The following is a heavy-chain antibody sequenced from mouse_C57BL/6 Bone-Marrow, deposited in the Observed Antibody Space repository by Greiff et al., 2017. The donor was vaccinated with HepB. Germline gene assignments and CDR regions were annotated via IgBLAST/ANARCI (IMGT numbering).Heavy chain of an antibody. CDR2: IYPRSGNT. CDR3: ARESNYCGSSPYAMDY. V-gene: IGHV1-81*01. CDR1: GYTFTSYG. D-gene: IGHD1-1*01. J-gene: IGHJ4*01. Sequence: QVQLQQSGAELARPGASVKLSCKASGYTFTSYGISWVKQSTGQGLEWIGEIYPRSGNTYYNEKFKGKATLTADKSSSTAYMELRSLTSEDSAVYFCARESNYCGSSPYAMDYWGQGTSVTVSS.